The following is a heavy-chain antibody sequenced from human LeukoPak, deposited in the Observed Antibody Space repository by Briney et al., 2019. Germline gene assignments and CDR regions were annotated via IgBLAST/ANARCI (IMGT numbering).Heavy chain of an antibody. CDR3: ATDNSYGSGSYYT. J-gene: IGHJ4*02. D-gene: IGHD3-10*01. CDR2: IYNSGNT. CDR1: GGSIRSYY. Sequence: SETLSLTCTVSGGSIRSYYWNWIRQPPGKGLEWIGYIYNSGNTNYNPSLKSRVTISVDTSKNQFSLKLSSVTAADTAVYYYATDNSYGSGSYYTWGQGTMVTVSS. V-gene: IGHV4-59*01.